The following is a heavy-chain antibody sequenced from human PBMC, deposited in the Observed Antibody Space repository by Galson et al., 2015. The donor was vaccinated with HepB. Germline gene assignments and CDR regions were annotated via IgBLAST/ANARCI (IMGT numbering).Heavy chain of an antibody. CDR3: ARDSPLLWLGELLLEDGFDI. Sequence: SLRLSCAASGFTVSSNYMSWVRQAPGKGLEWVSIIYSGGSTYYADSVKGRFTISRDNSKNTLYLQMNSLRAEDTAVYYCARDSPLLWLGELLLEDGFDIWGQGTMVTVSS. CDR2: IYSGGST. V-gene: IGHV3-66*01. D-gene: IGHD3-10*01. J-gene: IGHJ3*02. CDR1: GFTVSSNY.